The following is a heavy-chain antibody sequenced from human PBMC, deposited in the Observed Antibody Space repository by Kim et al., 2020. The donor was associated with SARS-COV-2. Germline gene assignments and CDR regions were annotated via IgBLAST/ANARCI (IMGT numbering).Heavy chain of an antibody. CDR1: GYIFSDNA. J-gene: IGHJ3*01. V-gene: IGHV1-3*01. CDR2: INAANGDT. Sequence: ASVKVSCKASGYIFSDNAMHWVRQAPGQGLEWMGWINAANGDTRYSQKIQGRVTISRDTSAATADMELRSLRSEDTATYYCASNGFDLWGQGTLVIVSS. CDR3: ASNGFDL.